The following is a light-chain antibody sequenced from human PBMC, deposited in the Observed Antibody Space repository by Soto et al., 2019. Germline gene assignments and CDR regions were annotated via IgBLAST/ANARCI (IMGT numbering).Light chain of an antibody. V-gene: IGKV3-20*01. Sequence: EVVFTQSPFTLSLSRGERATLSFKASERIYSAYLGWYQQKPGQAPRLLIYGTSSRATGIPDRFSGSGSGTDFTLTISRLEPEDFAVYYCQKYGNSPINFGQGTRLEIK. J-gene: IGKJ5*01. CDR1: ERIYSAY. CDR3: QKYGNSPIN. CDR2: GTS.